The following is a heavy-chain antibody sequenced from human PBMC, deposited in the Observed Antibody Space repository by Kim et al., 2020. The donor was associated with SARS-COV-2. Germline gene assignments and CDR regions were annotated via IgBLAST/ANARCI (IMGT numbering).Heavy chain of an antibody. Sequence: GGSLRLSCAASGFTFSNYWMSWVRQAPGKGLEWVSNINHGGGAKHYVDSVKGRFTISRDNAKNSLYLQMTSLRDEDTAVYYCAREKAAADYWGQGNLVTVSS. J-gene: IGHJ4*02. D-gene: IGHD6-13*01. CDR2: INHGGGAK. V-gene: IGHV3-7*03. CDR1: GFTFSNYW. CDR3: AREKAAADY.